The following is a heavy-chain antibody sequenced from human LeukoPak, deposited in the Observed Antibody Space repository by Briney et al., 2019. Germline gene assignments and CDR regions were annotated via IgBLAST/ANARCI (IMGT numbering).Heavy chain of an antibody. CDR3: AREDSSGYYYGMDV. D-gene: IGHD3-22*01. CDR2: IIPIFGTA. Sequence: ASVKVSCKASGGTFSSYAISWVRQAPGQGLEWMGGIIPIFGTANYAQKFQGRVTITADESTSTAYMELSSLRSEDTAVYYCAREDSSGYYYGMDVWGQGTTVTVSS. J-gene: IGHJ6*02. V-gene: IGHV1-69*01. CDR1: GGTFSSYA.